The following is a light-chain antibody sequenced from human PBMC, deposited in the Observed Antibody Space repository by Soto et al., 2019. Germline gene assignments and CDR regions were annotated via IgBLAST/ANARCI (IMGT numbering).Light chain of an antibody. CDR3: QQYGGSPFT. Sequence: EIVLTQSPGTLSLSPGERATLSCRASQSVSVISLAWYQQKGGQAPRLLIYAASTRATGVPDRFSGTGSGTDFALTISRLETDDSAVYYCQQYGGSPFTFGHGNKVDIK. CDR1: QSVSVIS. V-gene: IGKV3-20*01. CDR2: AAS. J-gene: IGKJ3*01.